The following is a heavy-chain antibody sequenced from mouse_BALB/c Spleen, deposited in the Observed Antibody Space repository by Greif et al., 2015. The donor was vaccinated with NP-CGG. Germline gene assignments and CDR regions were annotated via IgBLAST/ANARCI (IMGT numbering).Heavy chain of an antibody. V-gene: IGHV1-80*01. CDR1: GYAFSSYW. CDR3: ARHLYYQYAMDY. J-gene: IGHJ4*01. D-gene: IGHD1-1*01. CDR2: IYPGDGDT. Sequence: VQLQQSGAELVRPGSSVKISCKASGYAFSSYWMNWVKQRPGQGLEWIGQIYPGDGDTNYNGKFKGKATLTADKSSSTAYMQLSSLTSEDSAVYFCARHLYYQYAMDYWGQGTSVTVSS.